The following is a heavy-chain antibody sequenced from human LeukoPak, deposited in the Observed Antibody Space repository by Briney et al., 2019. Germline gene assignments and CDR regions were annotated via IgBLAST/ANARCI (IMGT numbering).Heavy chain of an antibody. CDR3: ARDFWGAYRVDYFDY. CDR1: GFTFSKYW. CDR2: IKQDGSET. V-gene: IGHV3-7*01. J-gene: IGHJ4*02. D-gene: IGHD3-3*01. Sequence: GGSLRLSCAASGFTFSKYWMSWVRRAPGEGLEWVANIKQDGSETYYVDSVRVRFTISRDNATKSLYMQMNSRRAEDTAVYYCARDFWGAYRVDYFDYWGQGTLVTISS.